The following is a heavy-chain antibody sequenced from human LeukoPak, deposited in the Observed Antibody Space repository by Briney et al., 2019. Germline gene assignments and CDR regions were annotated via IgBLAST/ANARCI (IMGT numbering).Heavy chain of an antibody. CDR1: GYSFTSYW. CDR2: IYPGDSDA. CDR3: ARGHRYSGWPPQV. J-gene: IGHJ6*02. D-gene: IGHD6-19*01. V-gene: IGHV5-51*01. Sequence: GESLKISCKGSGYSFTSYWIGWVRQMPGKGLEWMGIIYPGDSDARYSPSFQGQVTISADKSISTAYLQWSSLKASDTAMYYCARGHRYSGWPPQVWGQGTTVTVSS.